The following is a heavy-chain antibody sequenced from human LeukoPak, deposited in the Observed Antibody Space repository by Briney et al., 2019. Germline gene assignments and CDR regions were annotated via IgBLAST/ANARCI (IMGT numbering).Heavy chain of an antibody. CDR1: GFTFTSSV. V-gene: IGHV1-58*02. CDR3: ATPSTRQYYYGMDV. CDR2: IVVGSGNT. D-gene: IGHD1-1*01. J-gene: IGHJ6*02. Sequence: GTSVKVSCKASGFTFTSSVMQWVRQARGQRLGWIGWIVVGSGNTNYAQKFQERVTITRDMSTSTAYMELSSLRSEDTAVYYCATPSTRQYYYGMDVWGQGTTVTVSS.